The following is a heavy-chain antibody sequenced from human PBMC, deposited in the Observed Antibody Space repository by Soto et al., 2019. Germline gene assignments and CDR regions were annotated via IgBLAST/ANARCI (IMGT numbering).Heavy chain of an antibody. D-gene: IGHD2-2*01. V-gene: IGHV3-15*07. CDR2: IKSKTDGGTT. J-gene: IGHJ3*02. CDR3: TTPHCSSTSCYSAFDI. CDR1: GFTFSNAW. Sequence: EVQLVESGGGLVKPGGSLRLSCAASGFTFSNAWMNWVRQAPGKGLEWVGRIKSKTDGGTTDYAAPVKGRFTISRDDSKNTLYLQMNSLKTEDTAVYYCTTPHCSSTSCYSAFDIWGQGTMVTVSS.